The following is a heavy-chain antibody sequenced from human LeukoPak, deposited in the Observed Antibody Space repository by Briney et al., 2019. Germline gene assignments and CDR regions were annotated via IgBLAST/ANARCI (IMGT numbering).Heavy chain of an antibody. D-gene: IGHD5-24*01. Sequence: PGGSLRLSCAASGFTFDDYGMSWVRQAPGKGLEWVSGINWNGGSTGYADSAKGRFTISRDNAKNSLYLQMNSLRAEDTAVYYCARQREMTTIFSALGYWGQGTLVTVSS. CDR1: GFTFDDYG. CDR3: ARQREMTTIFSALGY. CDR2: INWNGGST. J-gene: IGHJ4*02. V-gene: IGHV3-20*04.